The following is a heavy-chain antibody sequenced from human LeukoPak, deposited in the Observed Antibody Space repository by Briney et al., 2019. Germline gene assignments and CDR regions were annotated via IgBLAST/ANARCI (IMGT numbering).Heavy chain of an antibody. CDR2: KSDSGRT. CDR1: GGSISSHY. V-gene: IGHV4-59*11. Sequence: SETLSLTCTVSGGSISSHYWSWVRQSPGKGLECIGYKSDSGRTYCKPSLRSRVNISVDTSKNHFSLSLTAVTAADTAVYYCARLLDNGSSGDPDAFDVWGQGTMVTVSS. CDR3: ARLLDNGSSGDPDAFDV. J-gene: IGHJ3*01. D-gene: IGHD3-22*01.